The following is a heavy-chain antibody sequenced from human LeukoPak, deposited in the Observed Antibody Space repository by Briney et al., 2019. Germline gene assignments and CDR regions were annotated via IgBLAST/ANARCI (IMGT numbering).Heavy chain of an antibody. J-gene: IGHJ4*02. CDR3: ARGGFVEMATSSSEGDFDY. Sequence: GASVKVSCKASGYTFTSYAMHWVRQAPGQRLEWMGWINAGNGNTKYSQKFQGRVTITRDTSASTAYMELSSLRSEDTAVYYCARGGFVEMATSSSEGDFDYWGQGTLVTVSS. CDR1: GYTFTSYA. V-gene: IGHV1-3*01. CDR2: INAGNGNT. D-gene: IGHD5-24*01.